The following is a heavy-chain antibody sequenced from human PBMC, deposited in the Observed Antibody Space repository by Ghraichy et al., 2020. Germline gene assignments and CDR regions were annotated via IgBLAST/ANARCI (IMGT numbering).Heavy chain of an antibody. CDR1: GFAFNKYA. J-gene: IGHJ6*02. CDR2: IPYDGSKT. D-gene: IGHD6-19*01. CDR3: ARDQQTSGWENPYYNYFGMEG. V-gene: IGHV3-30-3*01. Sequence: GGSLRLSCVGSGFAFNKYAMYLVRQAPGKGLEWVAVIPYDGSKTYYADSVRGRFTISRDNSKNTLHLQMNSLRVEDTGVYYCARDQQTSGWENPYYNYFGMEGWGQGTTVTVSS.